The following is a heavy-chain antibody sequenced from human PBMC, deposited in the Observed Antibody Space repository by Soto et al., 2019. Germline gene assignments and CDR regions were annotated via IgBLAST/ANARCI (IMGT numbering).Heavy chain of an antibody. D-gene: IGHD2-21*01. Sequence: SETLSLTCTVSGGSISSYYWSWIRQPPGKGLEWIGYIYYSGSTNYNPSLKSRVTISVDTYKNQFSLKLSSVTAAETAVYYCAREYKGGLRTLLGYWGKGTLVTVPQ. J-gene: IGHJ4*02. CDR3: AREYKGGLRTLLGY. CDR1: GGSISSYY. CDR2: IYYSGST. V-gene: IGHV4-59*01.